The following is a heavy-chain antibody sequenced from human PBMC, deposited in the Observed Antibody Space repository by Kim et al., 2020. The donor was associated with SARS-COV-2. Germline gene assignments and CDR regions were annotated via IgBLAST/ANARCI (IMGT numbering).Heavy chain of an antibody. D-gene: IGHD6-19*01. J-gene: IGHJ4*02. CDR1: GFTFSSYG. Sequence: GGSLRLSCAASGFTFSSYGMHWVRQAPGKGLEWVAVIWYDGSNKYYADSVKGRFTISRDNSKNTLYLQMNSLRAEDTAVYYCARTTRGSGWYVAGYWGQGTLVTVSS. CDR3: ARTTRGSGWYVAGY. CDR2: IWYDGSNK. V-gene: IGHV3-33*08.